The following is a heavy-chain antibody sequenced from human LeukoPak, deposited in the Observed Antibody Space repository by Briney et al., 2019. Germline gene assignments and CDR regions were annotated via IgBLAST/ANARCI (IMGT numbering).Heavy chain of an antibody. Sequence: ASVKVSCKASGYTFTGYYMHWVRQAPGQGLEWMGWINPNSGGTNYAQEFQGRVTMTRDTSISTAYMELSRLRSDDTAVYYCARARRYCTNGVCYSYYFDYWGQGTLVTVSS. CDR1: GYTFTGYY. J-gene: IGHJ4*02. D-gene: IGHD2-8*01. V-gene: IGHV1-2*02. CDR2: INPNSGGT. CDR3: ARARRYCTNGVCYSYYFDY.